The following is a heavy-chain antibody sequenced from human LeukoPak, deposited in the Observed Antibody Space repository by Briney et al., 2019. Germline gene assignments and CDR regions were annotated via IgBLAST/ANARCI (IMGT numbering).Heavy chain of an antibody. CDR2: INRSGST. D-gene: IGHD3-10*01. CDR3: ARMVGLWFGELLDKKYYFDY. CDR1: GGSFSGYY. J-gene: IGHJ4*02. Sequence: SETLSLTCAVYGGSFSGYYWSWIRQPPGKGLEWIGEINRSGSTNYNPSLKSRVTISVDTSKNQFSLKLSSVTAADTAVYYCARMVGLWFGELLDKKYYFDYWGQGTLVTVSS. V-gene: IGHV4-34*01.